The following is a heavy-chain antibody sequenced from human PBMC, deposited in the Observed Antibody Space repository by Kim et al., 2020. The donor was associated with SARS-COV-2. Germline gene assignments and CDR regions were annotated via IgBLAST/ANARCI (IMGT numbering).Heavy chain of an antibody. V-gene: IGHV3-23*03. Sequence: GGSLRLSCAASGFTFSSYAMSWVRQAPGKGLEWVSVIYSGGSSTYYADSEKGRFTISRDNSKNTLYLQMNSLRAEDTAVYYCAKLASWTTETNYWGQGTLVTVSS. J-gene: IGHJ4*02. CDR2: IYSGGSST. D-gene: IGHD2-2*01. CDR1: GFTFSSYA. CDR3: AKLASWTTETNY.